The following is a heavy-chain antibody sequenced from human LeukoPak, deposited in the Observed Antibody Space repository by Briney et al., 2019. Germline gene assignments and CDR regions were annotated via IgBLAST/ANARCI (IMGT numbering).Heavy chain of an antibody. CDR2: INSDGSST. D-gene: IGHD3-10*01. CDR1: GFSFSSDW. Sequence: GGSLRLSCAASGFSFSSDWMHWVRQVPGEGLVWVSRINSDGSSTAYADSVKGRFTISRDNSKNTLYLQMGSLRTEDMAVYYCARDLSGGGLDYWGQGTLVAVSS. J-gene: IGHJ4*02. V-gene: IGHV3-74*01. CDR3: ARDLSGGGLDY.